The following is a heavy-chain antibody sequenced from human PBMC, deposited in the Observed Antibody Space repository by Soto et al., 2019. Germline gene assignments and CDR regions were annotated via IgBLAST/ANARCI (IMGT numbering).Heavy chain of an antibody. CDR3: AREIDGYYGMDV. CDR1: GGTFSTDS. J-gene: IGHJ6*02. Sequence: QVQLVQSGAEVKKPGSSVKVSCKASGGTFSTDSISWVRQAPGQGLEWMGGIIPMFGTANNAQKIQGRVTITADEATSTAYMELSSLRSADTAVYFCAREIDGYYGMDVWGQGTTVTVAS. CDR2: IIPMFGTA. V-gene: IGHV1-69*12.